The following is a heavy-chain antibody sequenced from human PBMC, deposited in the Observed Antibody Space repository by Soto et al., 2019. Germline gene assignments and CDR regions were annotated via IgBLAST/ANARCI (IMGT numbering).Heavy chain of an antibody. CDR3: SRSSTSRAFDI. Sequence: GGSLRLSCAASGFTFDDYAMRWVRQAPGKGLEWVSLISWGGGSTYYADSVKGRFTISRDNSKNSLYLQMNSLRAEDTAVYYCSRSSTSRAFDIWGQGTMVTVSS. CDR2: ISWGGGST. V-gene: IGHV3-43D*04. CDR1: GFTFDDYA. J-gene: IGHJ3*02. D-gene: IGHD2-2*01.